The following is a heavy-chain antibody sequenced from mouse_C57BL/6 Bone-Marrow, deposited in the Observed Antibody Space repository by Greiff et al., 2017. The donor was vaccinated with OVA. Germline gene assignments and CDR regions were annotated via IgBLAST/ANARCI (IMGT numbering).Heavy chain of an antibody. Sequence: QVQLQQPGAELVKPGASVKLSCKASGYTFTSYWMHWVKQRPGQGLEWIGMIHPTSGSTNYNEKFKSKATLTVDKSSSTAYMQLSSLTSEDSAVYYCATYYDYPFYYDMDYWGQGTSVTVSS. CDR2: IHPTSGST. CDR1: GYTFTSYW. J-gene: IGHJ4*01. V-gene: IGHV1-64*01. D-gene: IGHD2-4*01. CDR3: ATYYDYPFYYDMDY.